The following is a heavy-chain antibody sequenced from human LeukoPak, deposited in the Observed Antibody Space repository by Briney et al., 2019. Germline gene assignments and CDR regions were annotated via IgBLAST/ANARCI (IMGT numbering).Heavy chain of an antibody. V-gene: IGHV4-30-4*01. CDR2: IYSSGST. Sequence: SETLSLTCTVSDGSISSGDYYWSWIRQPPGKGLEWIGYIYSSGSTYNPSLKSRVIISLDTSKNQFSLKLNSVTAADTAVYYCARGGKKTAMVTSWGQGTLVTVSS. CDR3: ARGGKKTAMVTS. D-gene: IGHD5-18*01. J-gene: IGHJ4*02. CDR1: DGSISSGDYY.